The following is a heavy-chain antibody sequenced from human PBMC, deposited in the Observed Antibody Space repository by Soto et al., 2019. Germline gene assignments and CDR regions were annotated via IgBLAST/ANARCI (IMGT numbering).Heavy chain of an antibody. CDR3: ARIRDSYGYIYY. Sequence: SGPTLVNPTQTLTLTCTFSGFSLNTSGLCVSWIRQPPGKALEWLARIDWDDDKYYSTSLKTRLTISKDTSKNQVVLTMTNMDPVDTAIYYCARIRDSYGYIYYWGQRTLVTVSS. D-gene: IGHD5-18*01. CDR2: IDWDDDK. J-gene: IGHJ4*02. CDR1: GFSLNTSGLC. V-gene: IGHV2-70*11.